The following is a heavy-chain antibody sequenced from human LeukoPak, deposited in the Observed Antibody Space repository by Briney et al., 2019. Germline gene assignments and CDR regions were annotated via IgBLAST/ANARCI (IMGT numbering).Heavy chain of an antibody. CDR1: GFTFSDYY. Sequence: GGSLRLSCAASGFTFSDYYMSWIRQAPGKGLEWVSYISSSGSTIYYADSVKGRFTISRDNSKNTLYLQMNSLRAEDTAVYYCAKRARYCSSTSCYMDVWGKGTTVTVSS. J-gene: IGHJ6*03. V-gene: IGHV3-11*01. CDR3: AKRARYCSSTSCYMDV. CDR2: ISSSGSTI. D-gene: IGHD2-2*01.